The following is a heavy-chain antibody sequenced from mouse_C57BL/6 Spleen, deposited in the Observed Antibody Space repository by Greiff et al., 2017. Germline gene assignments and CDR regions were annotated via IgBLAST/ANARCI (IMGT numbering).Heavy chain of an antibody. Sequence: VQLQQSGPELVKPGASVKISCKASGYSFTGYYMNWVQQSPEKSLEWIGEINPRAGGTTYNQKFKAQATLTVDNSSSTAYMQLKSLKAEDTAVYYCAGSNWDGSWFADWGQGTLVTVSA. J-gene: IGHJ3*01. CDR2: INPRAGGT. CDR1: GYSFTGYY. D-gene: IGHD4-1*01. V-gene: IGHV1-42*01. CDR3: AGSNWDGSWFAD.